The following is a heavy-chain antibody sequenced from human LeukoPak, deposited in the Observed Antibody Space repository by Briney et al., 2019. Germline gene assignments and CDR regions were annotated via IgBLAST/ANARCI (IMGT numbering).Heavy chain of an antibody. CDR1: GYTFTGYY. CDR2: INPNSGGT. CDR3: AREMYAVGATRGDY. J-gene: IGHJ4*02. Sequence: ASVKVSCKASGYTFTGYYMHWVRQAPGQGHEWMGWINPNSGGTNFAQKFQGRVTMTRDTSINTAYMEMNRLRSDDTAVYYCAREMYAVGATRGDYWGQGTLVTVSS. D-gene: IGHD1-26*01. V-gene: IGHV1-2*02.